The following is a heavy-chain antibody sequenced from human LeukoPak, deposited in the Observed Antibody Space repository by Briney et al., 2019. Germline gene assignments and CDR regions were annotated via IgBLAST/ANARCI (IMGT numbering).Heavy chain of an antibody. V-gene: IGHV1-18*01. CDR1: GYTFSNYG. Sequence: RASVKVSCKASGYTFSNYGISWVRQAPGQGLEWMGWISTYNDNTNYAQRFQGRVTMTTDTSTNTAYMELRSLRSDDTAVYYCARGCSTTSCQLDYWGQGTLVTVSS. CDR2: ISTYNDNT. J-gene: IGHJ4*02. CDR3: ARGCSTTSCQLDY. D-gene: IGHD2-2*01.